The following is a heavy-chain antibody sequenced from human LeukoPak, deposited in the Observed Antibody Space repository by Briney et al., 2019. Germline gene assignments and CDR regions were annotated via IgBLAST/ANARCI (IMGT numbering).Heavy chain of an antibody. CDR1: GFTFNIFW. V-gene: IGHV3-7*01. CDR3: ARDAHLSYASGFDY. D-gene: IGHD3-10*01. CDR2: IKEDGGEK. Sequence: GGSLRLSCAASGFTFNIFWMSWVRQAPGKGLEWGANIKEDGGEKYYVDSVKGRFTISRDNAKNSLYLQMNSLRAEDTAVYYCARDAHLSYASGFDYWGQGILVTVSS. J-gene: IGHJ4*02.